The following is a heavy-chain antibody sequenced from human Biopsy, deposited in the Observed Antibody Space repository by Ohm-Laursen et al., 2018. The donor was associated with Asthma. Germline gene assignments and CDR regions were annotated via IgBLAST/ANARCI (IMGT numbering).Heavy chain of an antibody. CDR3: ARDRAMISET. V-gene: IGHV4-39*02. D-gene: IGHD3-22*01. Sequence: SETLSLTCTVSGGSMSSSSYYWGWIRQPPGKGLEWMGSISYTGSAYHNPSLKSRVTISVDTSKKQLSLQLSSVTAADTAVYYCARDRAMISETWGQGTLVTVSS. J-gene: IGHJ5*02. CDR1: GGSMSSSSYY. CDR2: ISYTGSA.